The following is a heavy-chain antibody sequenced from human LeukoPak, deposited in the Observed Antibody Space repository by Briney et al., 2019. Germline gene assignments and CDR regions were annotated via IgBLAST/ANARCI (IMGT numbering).Heavy chain of an antibody. D-gene: IGHD6-19*01. J-gene: IGHJ4*02. CDR1: GFIFSNYG. CDR2: IWYDGQTK. CDR3: AREWGRIAVAGGPGY. Sequence: GESLRLSCEASGFIFSNYGMHWVRQAPGKGLEWVALIWYDGQTKFYADSVKGRFTISRDNSGNTLFLHMTSLRVEDTAVYYCAREWGRIAVAGGPGYWGQGALVTGSS. V-gene: IGHV3-33*01.